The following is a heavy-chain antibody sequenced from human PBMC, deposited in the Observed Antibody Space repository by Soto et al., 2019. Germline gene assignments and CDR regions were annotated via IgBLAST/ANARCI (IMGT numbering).Heavy chain of an antibody. CDR1: GYTFTTYG. Sequence: QVQLVQSGAEVKKPGASVKVSCKASGYTFTTYGITWVRQAAGQGLEWLGWIRVYSGNTNYAQKHQGRLNVTTDTATNTAYMDLRSLRSDDTAVYYCARVVKAGDYGDYGRYYFDYWGHGTLVTVSS. D-gene: IGHD4-17*01. CDR2: IRVYSGNT. J-gene: IGHJ4*01. V-gene: IGHV1-18*04. CDR3: ARVVKAGDYGDYGRYYFDY.